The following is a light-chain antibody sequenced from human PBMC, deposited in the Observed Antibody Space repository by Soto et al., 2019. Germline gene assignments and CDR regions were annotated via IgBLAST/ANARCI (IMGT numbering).Light chain of an antibody. Sequence: DIKLTQSPSFLSPSVGDRVTITCRASQGITNSLAWYQQKPGKAPNLLFYAASTLQGGVPSRFSGSGSGTDFTLTISSLQPEDFATYYCQQLTSNPLTFGGGTKVEIK. CDR1: QGITNS. J-gene: IGKJ4*01. V-gene: IGKV1-9*01. CDR2: AAS. CDR3: QQLTSNPLT.